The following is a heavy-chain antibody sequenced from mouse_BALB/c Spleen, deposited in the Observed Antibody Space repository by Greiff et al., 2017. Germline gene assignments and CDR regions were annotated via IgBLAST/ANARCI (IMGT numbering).Heavy chain of an antibody. Sequence: QVQLKESGPGLVQPSQSLSITCTVSGFSLTSYGVHWVRQSPGKGLEWLGVIWSGGSTDYNAAFISRLSISKDNSKSQVFFKMNSLQANDTAIYYCARKFPGGNYAMDYWGQGTSVTVSS. V-gene: IGHV2-2*02. CDR1: GFSLTSYG. J-gene: IGHJ4*01. CDR3: ARKFPGGNYAMDY. CDR2: IWSGGST.